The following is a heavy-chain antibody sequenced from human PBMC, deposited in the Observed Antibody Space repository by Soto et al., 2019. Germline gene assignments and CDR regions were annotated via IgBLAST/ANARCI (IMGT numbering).Heavy chain of an antibody. J-gene: IGHJ6*02. CDR3: AKDREITGTPDKPRSLAYYYYYGMDV. Sequence: PGGSLRLSCAASGFTFSSYGMHWVRQAPGKGLEWVAVISYDGSNKYYADSVKGRFTISRDNSKNTLYLQMNSLRAEDTAVYYCAKDREITGTPDKPRSLAYYYYYGMDVWGQGTTVTVSS. CDR2: ISYDGSNK. V-gene: IGHV3-30*18. D-gene: IGHD1-20*01. CDR1: GFTFSSYG.